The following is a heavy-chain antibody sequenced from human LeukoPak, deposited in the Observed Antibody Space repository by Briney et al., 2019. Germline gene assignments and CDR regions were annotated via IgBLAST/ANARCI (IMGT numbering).Heavy chain of an antibody. V-gene: IGHV4-39*01. CDR1: GGSISSSSYY. J-gene: IGHJ4*02. CDR3: ARRGYSYGQVLDY. Sequence: SETLSLTCTVSGGSISSSSYYWGWIRQPPGKGLEWIGSIYYSGSTYYNPSLKSRVTISVDTSKNQFSLKLSSVTAADTAVYYCARRGYSYGQVLDYWGQGALVTVSS. CDR2: IYYSGST. D-gene: IGHD5-18*01.